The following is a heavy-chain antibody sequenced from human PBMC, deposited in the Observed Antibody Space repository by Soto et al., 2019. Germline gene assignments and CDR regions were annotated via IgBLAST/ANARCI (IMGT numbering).Heavy chain of an antibody. Sequence: QVQLQESGPGLVKPSETLSLTCTVSGDSIVGHYWSWIRQPPGKGLEWIGYIYYSGTTNYNPSLKSRVTMSVDTSKNQFSLRLNSVTAADTAVYLCVRGGWYFDYWGQGILVTVSS. CDR2: IYYSGTT. D-gene: IGHD1-26*01. V-gene: IGHV4-59*11. J-gene: IGHJ4*02. CDR3: VRGGWYFDY. CDR1: GDSIVGHY.